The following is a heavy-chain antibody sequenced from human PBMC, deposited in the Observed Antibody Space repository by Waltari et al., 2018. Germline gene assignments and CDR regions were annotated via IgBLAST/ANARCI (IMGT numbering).Heavy chain of an antibody. CDR2: INHSGST. Sequence: QVQLQQWGAGLLKPSETLSLTCAVYGGSFSGYYWSWIRQPPGKGLEWIGEINHSGSTHYNPSLKSRVTISVDTSKNHFSLKLSSVTAADTAVYYCARGLTMVIDYWGQGTLVTVSS. D-gene: IGHD3-10*01. V-gene: IGHV4-34*01. J-gene: IGHJ4*02. CDR1: GGSFSGYY. CDR3: ARGLTMVIDY.